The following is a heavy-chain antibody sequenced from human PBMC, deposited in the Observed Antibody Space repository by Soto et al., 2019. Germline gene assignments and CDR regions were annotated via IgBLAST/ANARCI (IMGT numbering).Heavy chain of an antibody. CDR3: ARDLQAGTDNVNWFAP. Sequence: GGSLRLSCAASGFSISRSAMHWVRQAPGKGLEWVAVIAYDGSNRWYADSAKGRFTISRDNSKNTVYLQMSSLRGEDTAVYYCARDLQAGTDNVNWFAPWGQGALVTVSS. CDR1: GFSISRSA. CDR2: IAYDGSNR. D-gene: IGHD1-1*01. V-gene: IGHV3-30*04. J-gene: IGHJ5*02.